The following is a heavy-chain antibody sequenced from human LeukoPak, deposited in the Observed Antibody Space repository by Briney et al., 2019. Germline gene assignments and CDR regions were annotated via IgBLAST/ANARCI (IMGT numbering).Heavy chain of an antibody. V-gene: IGHV4-59*02. J-gene: IGHJ4*02. CDR1: GGSVSDYY. CDR2: IYYTGT. CDR3: ARAGLSIAVAGTAGFDY. Sequence: SETLSLTCTVSGGSVSDYYWSWIRQSPGEGLEWIGYIYYTGTSYNPSLKSRVTISVDTSKNQFSLKLSSVTAADTAVYYCARAGLSIAVAGTAGFDYWGQGTLVTVS. D-gene: IGHD6-19*01.